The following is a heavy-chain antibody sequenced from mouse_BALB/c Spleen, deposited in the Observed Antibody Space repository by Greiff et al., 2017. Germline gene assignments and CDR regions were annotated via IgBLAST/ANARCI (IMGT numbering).Heavy chain of an antibody. CDR1: GFNIKDYY. D-gene: IGHD3-3*01. V-gene: IGHV14-4*02. J-gene: IGHJ3*01. Sequence: VQLKESGAELVRSGASVKLSCTASGFNIKDYYMHWVKQRPEQGLEWIGWIDPENGDTEYAPKFQGKATMIADTSSNTAYLQLSSLTSEDTAVYYCNARGTARAEGFAYWGQGTLVTVSA. CDR3: NARGTARAEGFAY. CDR2: IDPENGDT.